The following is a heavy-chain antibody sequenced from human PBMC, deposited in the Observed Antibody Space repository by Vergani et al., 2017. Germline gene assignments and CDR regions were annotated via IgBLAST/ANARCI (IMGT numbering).Heavy chain of an antibody. J-gene: IGHJ4*02. CDR3: AIRGFTMVRGYYFDY. CDR1: GGSFSGYY. CDR2: INHSGST. D-gene: IGHD3-10*01. V-gene: IGHV4-34*01. Sequence: QVQLQQWGAGLLKPSETLSLTCAVYGGSFSGYYWSWIRQPPGKGLEWIGEINHSGSTNYNTSLKSRITISVDTSKNQFSLKLSSVTAADTAVYYCAIRGFTMVRGYYFDYWGQGTLVTVSA.